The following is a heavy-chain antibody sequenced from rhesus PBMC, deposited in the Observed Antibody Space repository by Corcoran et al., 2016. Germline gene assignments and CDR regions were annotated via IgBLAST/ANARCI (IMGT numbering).Heavy chain of an antibody. CDR3: STDPGGVCCTFDY. D-gene: IGHD2-39*02. CDR2: STNTGERT. V-gene: IGHV3S5*01. Sequence: EVQLVETGGGLVQPGGSLRLSCGASGFTFSSHGMSWVRQAPGKGQEWVSGSTNTGERTFYADSVNGRFTISRDNSKNTVSLQMNSLRAEDTAVYYCSTDPGGVCCTFDYWGQGVLVTVSS. J-gene: IGHJ4*01. CDR1: GFTFSSHG.